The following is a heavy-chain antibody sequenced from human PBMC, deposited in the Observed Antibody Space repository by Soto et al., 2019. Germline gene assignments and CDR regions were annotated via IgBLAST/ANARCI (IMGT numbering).Heavy chain of an antibody. Sequence: VGSLRLSCAASGFTFSSYAMHWVRQAPGKGLEWVAVISYDGSNKYYADSVKGRFTISRDNSKNTLYLQMNSLRAEDTAVYYCARGLLGYYYDSSGYYHGFDPWGQGTLVTVSS. CDR3: ARGLLGYYYDSSGYYHGFDP. D-gene: IGHD3-22*01. J-gene: IGHJ5*02. V-gene: IGHV3-30-3*01. CDR2: ISYDGSNK. CDR1: GFTFSSYA.